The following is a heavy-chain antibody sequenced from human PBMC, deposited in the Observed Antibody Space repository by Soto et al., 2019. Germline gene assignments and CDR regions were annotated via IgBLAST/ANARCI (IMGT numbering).Heavy chain of an antibody. Sequence: QVQLVQSGAEVKKPGSSVKVSCKASGGTFSSYTISWVRQAPGQGLEWMGRIIPILGIANYAQKFQGRVTITADKSTSTDYMELSSLRSEDTAVYYCARAYNWNDGDAFDIWGQGTMVTVSS. D-gene: IGHD1-20*01. CDR2: IIPILGIA. CDR3: ARAYNWNDGDAFDI. J-gene: IGHJ3*02. V-gene: IGHV1-69*02. CDR1: GGTFSSYT.